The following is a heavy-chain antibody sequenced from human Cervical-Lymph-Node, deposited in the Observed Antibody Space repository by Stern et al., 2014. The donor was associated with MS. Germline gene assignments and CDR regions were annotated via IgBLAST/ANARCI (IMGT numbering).Heavy chain of an antibody. Sequence: QLVQSGGGVVQPGRSLRLSCEASGFTFSSYGMHWVRQAPGKGLEWVAAISDDGSRIYYADSVKGRFTISRDNSKNTLDLQMDSLKFEDTAVFYCAKERMLIAAAGLYDFWGQGTLVTVSS. CDR3: AKERMLIAAAGLYDF. D-gene: IGHD6-13*01. V-gene: IGHV3-30*18. CDR2: ISDDGSRI. CDR1: GFTFSSYG. J-gene: IGHJ4*02.